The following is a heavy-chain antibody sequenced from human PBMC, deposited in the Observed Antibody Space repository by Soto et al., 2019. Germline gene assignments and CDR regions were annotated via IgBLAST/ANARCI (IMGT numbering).Heavy chain of an antibody. CDR1: GYTLTSYG. Sequence: QVQLVQSGAEVKKPGASVKVSCKASGYTLTSYGISWVRQAPGQGLEWMGRISAYNGNTNYAQKLQGRVTMTTDTSTSTAYMELRSLRADDTAVYYCARDEIVVVVAATPLLDPWGQGTLVTVSS. V-gene: IGHV1-18*04. D-gene: IGHD2-15*01. CDR2: ISAYNGNT. CDR3: ARDEIVVVVAATPLLDP. J-gene: IGHJ5*02.